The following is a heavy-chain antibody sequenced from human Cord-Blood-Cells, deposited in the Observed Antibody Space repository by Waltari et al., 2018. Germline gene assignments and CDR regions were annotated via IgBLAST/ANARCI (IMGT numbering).Heavy chain of an antibody. J-gene: IGHJ3*02. Sequence: QVQLVQSGAEVKKPGASVKVSCKPSGNAFTGHYMHWLGQAPGKGLEWMGWINPNSGGTNYAQKFQGWVTMTRDTSISTAYMELSRLRSDDTAVYYCARGRSIAARADAFDIWGQGTMVTVSS. D-gene: IGHD6-6*01. CDR2: INPNSGGT. CDR1: GNAFTGHY. CDR3: ARGRSIAARADAFDI. V-gene: IGHV1-2*04.